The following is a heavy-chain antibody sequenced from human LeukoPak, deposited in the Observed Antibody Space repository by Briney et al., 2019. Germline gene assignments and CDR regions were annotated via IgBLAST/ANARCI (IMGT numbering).Heavy chain of an antibody. CDR1: GGSISSYY. Sequence: SETLSLTCIVSGGSISSYYWSWIRQPPGKGLEWIRSIYYSGSTNYNPSLKSRVTISVDTSKNQFSLKLSSVTAADTAVYYCARGLMMAVAGRGEFHYWGQGTLVTVSS. J-gene: IGHJ4*02. CDR2: IYYSGST. CDR3: ARGLMMAVAGRGEFHY. V-gene: IGHV4-59*01. D-gene: IGHD6-13*01.